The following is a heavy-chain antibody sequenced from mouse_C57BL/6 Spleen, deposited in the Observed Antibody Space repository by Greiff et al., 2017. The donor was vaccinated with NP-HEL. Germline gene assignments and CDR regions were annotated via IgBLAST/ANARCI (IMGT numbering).Heavy chain of an antibody. CDR2: IHPNSGST. V-gene: IGHV1-64*01. CDR3: ASSKRDDYFDY. D-gene: IGHD3-3*01. J-gene: IGHJ2*01. Sequence: VKLQQPGAELVKPGASVKLSCKASGYTFTSYWMHWVKQRPGQGLEWIGMIHPNSGSTNYNEKFKSKATLTVDKSSSTAYMQLSSLTSEDSAVYYCASSKRDDYFDYWGQGTTLTVSS. CDR1: GYTFTSYW.